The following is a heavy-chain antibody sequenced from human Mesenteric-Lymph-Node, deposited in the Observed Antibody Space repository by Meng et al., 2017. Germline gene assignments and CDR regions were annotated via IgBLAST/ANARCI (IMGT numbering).Heavy chain of an antibody. CDR3: AREAAAGVDY. V-gene: IGHV3-30*04. Sequence: GESLKISCAASGSTFSSYAMHWVRQAPGKGLEWVAVISYDGSNKYYADSVKGRFTISRDNSKNTLYLQMNSLRAEDTAVYYCAREAAAGVDYWGQGTLVTVSS. D-gene: IGHD6-13*01. CDR1: GSTFSSYA. CDR2: ISYDGSNK. J-gene: IGHJ4*02.